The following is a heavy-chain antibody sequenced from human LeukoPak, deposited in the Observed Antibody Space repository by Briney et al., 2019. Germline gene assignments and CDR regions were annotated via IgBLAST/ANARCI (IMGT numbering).Heavy chain of an antibody. V-gene: IGHV1-46*01. CDR1: GYTFTSYY. D-gene: IGHD6-19*01. J-gene: IGHJ4*02. CDR2: INPSGGST. CDR3: ARAGGAVAGTIFDY. Sequence: ASVKVSCKASGYTFTSYYMYWVRQAPGQGLEWMGVINPSGGSTSYAQKFQGRVTITADKSTSTAYMELSSLRSEDTAVYYCARAGGAVAGTIFDYWGQGTLVTVSS.